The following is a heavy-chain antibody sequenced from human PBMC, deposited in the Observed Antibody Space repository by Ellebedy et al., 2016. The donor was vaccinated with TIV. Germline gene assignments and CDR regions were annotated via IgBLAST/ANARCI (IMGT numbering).Heavy chain of an antibody. Sequence: PGGSLRLSCAASGFTFSSYAMHWVRQAPGKGLEWVAVISYDGSNKYYADSVKDRFTISRDISKNTLYLQMNSLRAEDTAVYYCAREGCSCGSCSEGYYYGMDVWGQGTTVTVSS. J-gene: IGHJ6*02. D-gene: IGHD2-15*01. V-gene: IGHV3-30*01. CDR2: ISYDGSNK. CDR3: AREGCSCGSCSEGYYYGMDV. CDR1: GFTFSSYA.